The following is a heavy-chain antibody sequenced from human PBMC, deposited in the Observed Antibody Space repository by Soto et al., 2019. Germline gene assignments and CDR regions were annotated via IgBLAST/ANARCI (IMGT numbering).Heavy chain of an antibody. CDR1: GFTFSSYS. CDR3: ARDKPRAENYYYYGMDV. V-gene: IGHV3-48*02. J-gene: IGHJ6*02. CDR2: ISSSSSTI. Sequence: GGSLRLSCAASGFTFSSYSMNWVRQAPGKGLEWVSYISSSSSTIYYADSVKGRFTISRDNAKNSLYLQMNSLRDEDTAVYYCARDKPRAENYYYYGMDVWGQGTTVTVSS.